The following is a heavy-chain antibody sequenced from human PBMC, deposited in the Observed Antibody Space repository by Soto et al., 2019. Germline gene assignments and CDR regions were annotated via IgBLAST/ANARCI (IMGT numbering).Heavy chain of an antibody. Sequence: SETLSLTCTVSGGSISSGGYYWSWIRQHPGKGLEWIGYIYYSGSTYYNPSLKSRVTISVDTSKNQFSLKLSSVTAADTAVYYCARLRHNWNYVNWFDPWGQGTLVTVSS. D-gene: IGHD1-7*01. CDR3: ARLRHNWNYVNWFDP. V-gene: IGHV4-31*03. CDR1: GGSISSGGYY. J-gene: IGHJ5*02. CDR2: IYYSGST.